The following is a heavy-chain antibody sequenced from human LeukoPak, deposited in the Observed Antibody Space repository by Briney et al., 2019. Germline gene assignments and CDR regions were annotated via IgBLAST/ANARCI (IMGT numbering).Heavy chain of an antibody. V-gene: IGHV4-38-2*01. CDR3: AKCRRMVDAFDI. CDR1: GFTFSNAW. D-gene: IGHD3-10*01. Sequence: GSLRLSCVASGFTFSNAWMSWVRQAPGKGLEWIGSIYHTGSTYYNPSLKSRVTISVDTSKNQFSLKLSSVTAADTAVYYCAKCRRMVDAFDIWGQGTMVTVSS. CDR2: IYHTGST. J-gene: IGHJ3*02.